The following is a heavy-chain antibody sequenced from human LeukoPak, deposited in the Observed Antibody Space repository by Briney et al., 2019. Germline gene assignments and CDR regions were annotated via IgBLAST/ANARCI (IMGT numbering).Heavy chain of an antibody. Sequence: GGSLRLSCAPSGFTFSSYGMHWVRQAPGKGLEWVAVISYDGSNKYYADSVKGRFTISRDNSKNTLYLQMNSLRAEDTAVYYCAKEGSSGYYYGLLNYWGQGTLVTVSS. J-gene: IGHJ4*02. V-gene: IGHV3-30*18. CDR2: ISYDGSNK. D-gene: IGHD3-22*01. CDR3: AKEGSSGYYYGLLNY. CDR1: GFTFSSYG.